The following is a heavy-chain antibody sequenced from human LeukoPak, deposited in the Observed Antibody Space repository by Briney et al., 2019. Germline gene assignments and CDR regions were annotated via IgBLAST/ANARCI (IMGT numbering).Heavy chain of an antibody. Sequence: SETLSLTCTVSGGSISSGGYYWSWIRQPPGKGLEWIGYIYHSGSTYYNPSLKSRVTISVDRSKNQFSLKLSSVTAADTAVYYCATSLKALDYWGQGTLVTVSS. V-gene: IGHV4-30-2*01. CDR3: ATSLKALDY. CDR2: IYHSGST. J-gene: IGHJ4*02. CDR1: GGSISSGGYY.